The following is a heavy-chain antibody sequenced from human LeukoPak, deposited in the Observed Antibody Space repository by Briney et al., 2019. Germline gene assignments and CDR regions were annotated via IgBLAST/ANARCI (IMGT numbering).Heavy chain of an antibody. CDR1: GGSFSGYY. CDR3: ARGKKMATYYYYYMDV. J-gene: IGHJ6*03. V-gene: IGHV4-34*01. Sequence: NPSETLSLTCAVYGGSFSGYYWSWIRQPPGKGLEWIGEINHSGSTNYNPSLKSRVTISVDTSKNQFSLKLSSVTAADTAVYYCARGKKMATYYYYYMDVWGKGTTVTVSS. D-gene: IGHD5-24*01. CDR2: INHSGST.